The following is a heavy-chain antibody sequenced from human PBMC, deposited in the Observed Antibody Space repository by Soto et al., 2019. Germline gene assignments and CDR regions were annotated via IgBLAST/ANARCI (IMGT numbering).Heavy chain of an antibody. V-gene: IGHV3-48*01. CDR2: ISSSSSTI. Sequence: PGGSLRLSCAASGFTFSSYSMAWARQAPGKGLEWVSYISSSSSTIYYADSVKGRFTISRDNAKNSLYLQMNSLRAEDTAVYYCARDTGPFDYWGQGTLVTVSS. CDR1: GFTFSSYS. J-gene: IGHJ4*02. CDR3: ARDTGPFDY.